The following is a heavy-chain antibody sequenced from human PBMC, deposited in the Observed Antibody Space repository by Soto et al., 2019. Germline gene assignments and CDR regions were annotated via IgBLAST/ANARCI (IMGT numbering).Heavy chain of an antibody. CDR3: ARVFDTYYFDV. CDR1: GFTFSTYG. D-gene: IGHD3-9*01. J-gene: IGHJ4*02. CDR2: IWSDGTNK. Sequence: PGGSLRLSCAASGFTFSTYGMHWVRQAPGKGLGWVALIWSDGTNKYYADSVKGRFTISRDNSKNMMYLQMNSLRAEDTAVYYCARVFDTYYFDVWGQGTLVTVSS. V-gene: IGHV3-33*01.